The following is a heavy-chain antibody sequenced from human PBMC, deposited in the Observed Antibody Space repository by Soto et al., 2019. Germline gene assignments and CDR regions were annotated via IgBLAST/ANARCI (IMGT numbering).Heavy chain of an antibody. Sequence: TVGSLRLSCAAFGFTFSTYSMNWVRQAPGKGLEWVSSISSSSGYIYYADSVKGRFTISRDDAKNSLSLQMNSLRAEDTAVYYCARVRSYSYGQGYGMDVWGQGTTVTVSS. CDR3: ARVRSYSYGQGYGMDV. CDR2: ISSSSGYI. J-gene: IGHJ6*02. V-gene: IGHV3-21*01. CDR1: GFTFSTYS. D-gene: IGHD5-18*01.